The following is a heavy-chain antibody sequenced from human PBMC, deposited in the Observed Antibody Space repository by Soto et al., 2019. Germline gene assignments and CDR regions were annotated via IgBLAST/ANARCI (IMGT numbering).Heavy chain of an antibody. CDR2: IYSGGST. CDR1: GFTVSSNY. CDR3: ARGDTWLDY. Sequence: HPGGSLRLSCAASGFTVSSNYMRWVRQAPGKGLEWVSVIYSGGSTYYADSVKGRFTISRDNAKNTLHLQMNSLRAEDTAVYYCARGDTWLDYWGQGTLVTVSS. D-gene: IGHD5-18*01. J-gene: IGHJ4*02. V-gene: IGHV3-66*01.